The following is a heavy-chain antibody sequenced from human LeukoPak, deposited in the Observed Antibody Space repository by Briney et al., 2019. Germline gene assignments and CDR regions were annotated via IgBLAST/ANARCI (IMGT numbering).Heavy chain of an antibody. J-gene: IGHJ4*02. D-gene: IGHD1-26*01. CDR2: IYYSGST. V-gene: IGHV4-59*01. CDR3: ARAIVGATWVFDY. CDR1: GGSISSYY. Sequence: SETLSLTCTVSGGSISSYYWSWIRQPPGKGLEWIGYIYYSGSTNYNPSLKSRVTISVDTSKNQSSLKLSSVTAADTAVYYCARAIVGATWVFDYWGQGTLVTVSS.